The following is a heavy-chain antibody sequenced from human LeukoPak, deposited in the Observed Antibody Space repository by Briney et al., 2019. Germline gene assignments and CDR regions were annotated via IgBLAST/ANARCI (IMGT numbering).Heavy chain of an antibody. D-gene: IGHD5-24*01. V-gene: IGHV4-34*01. Sequence: SETLSLTCAVYGGSFSGYYWSWIRQPPGKGLEWIEEINHSGSTNYNPSLKSRVTISVDTSKNQFSLKLSSVTAADTAVYYCAQLRGYFDLWGRGTLVTVSS. CDR1: GGSFSGYY. CDR3: AQLRGYFDL. CDR2: INHSGST. J-gene: IGHJ2*01.